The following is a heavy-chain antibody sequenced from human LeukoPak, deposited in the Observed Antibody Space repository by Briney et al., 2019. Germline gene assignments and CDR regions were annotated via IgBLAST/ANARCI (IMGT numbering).Heavy chain of an antibody. V-gene: IGHV1-18*01. CDR2: ISAYNGNT. Sequence: ASVKVSCKASSYTFTNYGISWVRQAPGQGLEWMGWISAYNGNTHYAQKLQGRVTMTTDTSTSTVYMELRSLRSDDTAVYYCARGSPPRRNYDSRGYYSYYFDYWGQGTLVTVSS. CDR1: SYTFTNYG. J-gene: IGHJ4*02. D-gene: IGHD3-22*01. CDR3: ARGSPPRRNYDSRGYYSYYFDY.